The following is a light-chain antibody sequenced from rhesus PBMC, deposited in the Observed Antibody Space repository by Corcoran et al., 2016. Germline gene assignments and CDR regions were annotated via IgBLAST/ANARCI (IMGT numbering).Light chain of an antibody. CDR3: QQGYSTPLT. J-gene: IGKJ4*01. V-gene: IGKV1-33*02. Sequence: DIQMSQSPSSLSASVGDKVTITCRASQDITTALAWYQQKPGKAPKLRVYAASTLETGVPSRFSGPGSGTDFSLTISNLQPDDFATYYCQQGYSTPLTFGGGTKVDLK. CDR2: AAS. CDR1: QDITTA.